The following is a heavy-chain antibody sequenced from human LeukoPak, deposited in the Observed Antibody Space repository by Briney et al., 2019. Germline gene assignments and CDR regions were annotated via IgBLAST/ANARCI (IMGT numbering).Heavy chain of an antibody. V-gene: IGHV4-39*01. D-gene: IGHD3-22*01. Sequence: SETLSLTCTVSGGSISSSSYYWGWIRQPSGKGLEWIGSIYYTRSTYYNPSLKSRVTISVDTSKNQFSLKLTSVTAADTAVYYCARGVTMIVVVIHDWYFDLWGRGTLVTVSS. CDR3: ARGVTMIVVVIHDWYFDL. CDR2: IYYTRST. J-gene: IGHJ2*01. CDR1: GGSISSSSYY.